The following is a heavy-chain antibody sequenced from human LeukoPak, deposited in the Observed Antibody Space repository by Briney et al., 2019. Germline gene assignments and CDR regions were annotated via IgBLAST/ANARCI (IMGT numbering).Heavy chain of an antibody. D-gene: IGHD6-13*01. CDR1: GFTFSSYE. CDR3: ASKQHPFDY. Sequence: GGSLRLSCAASGFTFSSYEMNWVRQAPGKGLEWVSSISSSSSYIYYADSVKGRFTISRDNAKNSLYLQMNSLRAEDTAVYYCASKQHPFDYWGQGTLVTVSS. J-gene: IGHJ4*02. V-gene: IGHV3-21*01. CDR2: ISSSSSYI.